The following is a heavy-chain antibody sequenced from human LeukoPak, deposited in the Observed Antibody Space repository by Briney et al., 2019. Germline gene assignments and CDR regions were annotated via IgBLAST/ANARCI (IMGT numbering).Heavy chain of an antibody. V-gene: IGHV3-7*01. CDR2: IKQDGSEK. D-gene: IGHD1-14*01. CDR1: GFTFSSYW. CDR3: AREGGGAQTEFDY. J-gene: IGHJ4*02. Sequence: GGSLRLSCAASGFTFSSYWMSWVRQAPGKGLEWVANIKQDGSEKYYVDSVKGRFTISRDNAKNSLYLQMNSLRAEDTAVYYCAREGGGAQTEFDYWGQGTLVTVSS.